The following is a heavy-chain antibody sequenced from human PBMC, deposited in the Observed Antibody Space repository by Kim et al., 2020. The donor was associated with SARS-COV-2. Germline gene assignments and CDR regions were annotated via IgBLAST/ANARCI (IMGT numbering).Heavy chain of an antibody. CDR2: IKSKTDGGTT. V-gene: IGHV3-15*01. D-gene: IGHD3-10*01. J-gene: IGHJ6*02. Sequence: GGSLRLSCAASGFTFSNAWMSWVRQAPGKGLEWVGRIKSKTDGGTTDYAAPVKGRFTISRDDSKNTLYLQMNSLKTEDTAVYYCTTGAASGSYYNAPKYFYYDMDVWGQGTTVTVSS. CDR1: GFTFSNAW. CDR3: TTGAASGSYYNAPKYFYYDMDV.